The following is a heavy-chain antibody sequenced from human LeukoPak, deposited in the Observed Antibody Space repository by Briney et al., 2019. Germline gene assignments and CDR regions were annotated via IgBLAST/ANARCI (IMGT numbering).Heavy chain of an antibody. Sequence: SAYNGTTNYAQKLQGRVTMTTDTSTSTAYMELRSLRSDDTAVYYCARDGGSKWELPWDYWGQGTLVTVSS. CDR3: ARDGGSKWELPWDY. V-gene: IGHV1-18*01. D-gene: IGHD1-26*01. CDR2: SAYNGTT. J-gene: IGHJ4*02.